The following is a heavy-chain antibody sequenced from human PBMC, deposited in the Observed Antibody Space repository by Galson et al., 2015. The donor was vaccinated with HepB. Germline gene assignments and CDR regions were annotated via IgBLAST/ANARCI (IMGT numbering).Heavy chain of an antibody. CDR1: GFTFSSYA. CDR3: VKGGGGMEDYDYVWGSYRPPYYFDY. Sequence: SLRLSCAASGFTFSSYAMHWVRQAPGKGLEYVSAISSNGGSTYYADSVKGRFTISRDNSKNTLYLQMSSLRAEDTAVYYCVKGGGGMEDYDYVWGSYRPPYYFDYWGQGTLVTVSS. V-gene: IGHV3-64D*06. CDR2: ISSNGGST. D-gene: IGHD3-16*02. J-gene: IGHJ4*02.